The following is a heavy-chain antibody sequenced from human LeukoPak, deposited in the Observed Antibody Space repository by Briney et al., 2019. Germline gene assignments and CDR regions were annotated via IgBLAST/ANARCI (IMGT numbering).Heavy chain of an antibody. Sequence: SETLSLTCAVSGGSINNYHWSWIRQPPGKGLEWIGCFYHSGSTTYDPSLKSRVTISVDASKSVFSLKLDSVTAADTAMYFCASTQQWLAFDYWGQGILVTVSS. CDR1: GGSINNYH. J-gene: IGHJ4*02. D-gene: IGHD6-19*01. V-gene: IGHV4-59*03. CDR2: FYHSGST. CDR3: ASTQQWLAFDY.